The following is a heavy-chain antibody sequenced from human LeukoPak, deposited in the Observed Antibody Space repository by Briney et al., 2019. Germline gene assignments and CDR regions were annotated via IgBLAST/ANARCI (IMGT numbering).Heavy chain of an antibody. Sequence: SVTPSLTCTVSGASISTYYWSWIPQSPGKGREWIGYLYSRGSPNYNPSLKRRGAISVDTSKNHFSLTLSSVTAADTAVYYCARLQPDSGEWAFDIWGQGTMVTVSS. D-gene: IGHD1-1*01. J-gene: IGHJ3*02. V-gene: IGHV4-59*01. CDR3: ARLQPDSGEWAFDI. CDR1: GASISTYY. CDR2: LYSRGSP.